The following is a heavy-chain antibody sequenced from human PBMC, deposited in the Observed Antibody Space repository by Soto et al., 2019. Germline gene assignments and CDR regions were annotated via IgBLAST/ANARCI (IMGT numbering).Heavy chain of an antibody. CDR3: ASTLPSNYLLY. J-gene: IGHJ4*02. Sequence: LVKVSCKASGGTFSSYTISWVRQAPGQGLEWMGRIIPILGIANYAQKFQGRVAITADKSTSTAYMELSSLRSEDTAVYYCASTLPSNYLLYWGQGTLVTVSS. CDR2: IIPILGIA. D-gene: IGHD4-4*01. CDR1: GGTFSSYT. V-gene: IGHV1-69*02.